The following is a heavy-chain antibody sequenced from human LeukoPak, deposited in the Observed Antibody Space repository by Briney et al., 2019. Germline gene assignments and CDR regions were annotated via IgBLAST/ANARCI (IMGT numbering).Heavy chain of an antibody. CDR2: ISGSGGST. Sequence: GGSLRLSCAASGFTFSSYAMSWVRQAPGKGLEWVSVISGSGGSTYYADSVKGRFTISRDNTKNSLYLQMNSLRAEDTAVYYCAKDGGSDPDSFDIWGQGTMVTVSS. D-gene: IGHD2-15*01. J-gene: IGHJ3*02. CDR3: AKDGGSDPDSFDI. V-gene: IGHV3-23*01. CDR1: GFTFSSYA.